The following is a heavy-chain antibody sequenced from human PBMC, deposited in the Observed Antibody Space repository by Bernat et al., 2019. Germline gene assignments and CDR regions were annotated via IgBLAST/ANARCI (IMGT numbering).Heavy chain of an antibody. CDR2: INSDGSST. Sequence: EVQLVESGGGLVQPGGSLRLSCAASGFTFSSYWMHWVRQAPGKGLVWVSRINSDGSSTSYADSVKGRFTISRDNAKTTLYLQMNSLRAEDTAVYYCARDRGCSGGSCIDWYFDLWGRGTLVTVSS. CDR3: ARDRGCSGGSCIDWYFDL. D-gene: IGHD2-15*01. CDR1: GFTFSSYW. V-gene: IGHV3-74*01. J-gene: IGHJ2*01.